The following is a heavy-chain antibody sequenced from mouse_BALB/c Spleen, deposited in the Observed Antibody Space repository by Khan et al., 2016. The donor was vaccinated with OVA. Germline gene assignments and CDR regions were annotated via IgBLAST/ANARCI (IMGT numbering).Heavy chain of an antibody. V-gene: IGHV2-2*02. J-gene: IGHJ3*01. CDR2: IWSGGST. CDR3: ARNYDYDEGLAY. Sequence: QVQLKESGPGLVQPSQSLSITCTVSGFSLTSYGVHWVRQSPGKGLEWLGVIWSGGSTDYNAAFISRMSISKDNSKSQVFFKMNSLQANDSAIYYCARNYDYDEGLAYWGQGTLVTVSA. CDR1: GFSLTSYG. D-gene: IGHD2-4*01.